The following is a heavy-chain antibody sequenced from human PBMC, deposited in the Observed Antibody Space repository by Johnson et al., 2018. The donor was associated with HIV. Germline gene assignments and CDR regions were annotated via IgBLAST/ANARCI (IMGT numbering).Heavy chain of an antibody. CDR2: IYSGGST. D-gene: IGHD2-2*03. CDR1: GFTFSSYW. J-gene: IGHJ3*02. CDR3: ARATGSWMDAFDI. Sequence: EQLVESGGGLVQPGGSLRLSCAASGFTFSSYWMSWVRQAPGKGLEWVSVIYSGGSTYYADAVKGRFTISRDNSKNTLYLQMNSLRAEDTAVYYCARATGSWMDAFDIWGQETMVTVSS. V-gene: IGHV3-66*01.